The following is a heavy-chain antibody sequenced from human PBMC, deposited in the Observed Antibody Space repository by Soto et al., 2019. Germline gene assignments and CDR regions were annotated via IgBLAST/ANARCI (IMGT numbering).Heavy chain of an antibody. Sequence: QVQLVQSGAEVKKPGASVTVSCKTSGYTFSNYGINWVRQAPGQGLEWMGWISGYNGNTNYAQTVQVRVTMTTDTSTGTVYMELRSLKSAATAIYYCSRFIMVGGWFDPNYYHGMDVWGQGTTVTVSS. CDR1: GYTFSNYG. CDR3: SRFIMVGGWFDPNYYHGMDV. J-gene: IGHJ6*02. CDR2: ISGYNGNT. V-gene: IGHV1-18*01. D-gene: IGHD6-19*01.